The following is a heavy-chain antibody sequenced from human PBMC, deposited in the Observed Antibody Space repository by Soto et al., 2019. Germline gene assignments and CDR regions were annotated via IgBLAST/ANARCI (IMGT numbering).Heavy chain of an antibody. D-gene: IGHD3-10*01. Sequence: ASVKVSCKASGYTFTSYGISWVRQAPGQGLEWMGWISAYNGNTNYAQKLQGRVTMTTDTSTSTAYMELRSLRSDDTAVYYCARDRTPYGSGSYQFDPWGQGTLVTVSS. J-gene: IGHJ5*02. CDR2: ISAYNGNT. CDR1: GYTFTSYG. CDR3: ARDRTPYGSGSYQFDP. V-gene: IGHV1-18*01.